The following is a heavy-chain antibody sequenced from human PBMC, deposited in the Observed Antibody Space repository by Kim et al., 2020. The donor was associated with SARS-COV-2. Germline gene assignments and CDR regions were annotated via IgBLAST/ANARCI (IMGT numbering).Heavy chain of an antibody. Sequence: GESLKISCKGSGYSFTSYWIGWVRQMPGKGLEWMGIIYPGDSDTRYSPSFQGQVTISADKSISTAYLQWSSLKASDTAMYYCARRIAAAGAYYYYGMDVWGQGTTVTVSS. CDR2: IYPGDSDT. CDR1: GYSFTSYW. D-gene: IGHD6-13*01. J-gene: IGHJ6*02. V-gene: IGHV5-51*01. CDR3: ARRIAAAGAYYYYGMDV.